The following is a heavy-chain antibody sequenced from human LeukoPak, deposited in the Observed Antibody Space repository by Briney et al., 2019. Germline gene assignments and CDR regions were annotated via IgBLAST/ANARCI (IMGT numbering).Heavy chain of an antibody. CDR2: ISSDGSRT. CDR1: GFTFSTYW. Sequence: GGSLRLSCAASGFTFSTYWMHWVRQAPGKGLVWVGHISSDGSRTDYEDSVRGRFTISRDNAKNTLYLQMNSLRAEDTAVYYCARGDIAPDYWGQGTLVTVSS. CDR3: ARGDIAPDY. D-gene: IGHD5-12*01. V-gene: IGHV3-74*01. J-gene: IGHJ4*02.